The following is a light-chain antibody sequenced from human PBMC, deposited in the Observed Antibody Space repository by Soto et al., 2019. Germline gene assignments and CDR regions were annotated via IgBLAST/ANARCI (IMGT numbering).Light chain of an antibody. CDR3: SSYSTMSTLV. Sequence: QSALTQPASVSGSPGQSITISCTGTSDDIGDYNYVSWYQQHPGEAPKLIIYEVSARPSGVSSRFSGSKSANTASLTITGLQADDEAHYYCSSYSTMSTLVFGGGTQLTVL. V-gene: IGLV2-14*01. CDR1: SDDIGDYNY. CDR2: EVS. J-gene: IGLJ2*01.